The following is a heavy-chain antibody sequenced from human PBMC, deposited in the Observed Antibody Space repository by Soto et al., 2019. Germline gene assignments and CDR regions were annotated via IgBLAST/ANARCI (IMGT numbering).Heavy chain of an antibody. Sequence: SETLSLTCTVSGGSISSYYWSWIRQPPGKGLEWIGYIYYSGSTNYNPSLKSRVTISVDTSKNQFSLKLSSVTAADTAVYYCARMTTVTTDLDYWGQGTLVTVS. J-gene: IGHJ4*02. CDR1: GGSISSYY. CDR3: ARMTTVTTDLDY. V-gene: IGHV4-59*01. CDR2: IYYSGST. D-gene: IGHD4-17*01.